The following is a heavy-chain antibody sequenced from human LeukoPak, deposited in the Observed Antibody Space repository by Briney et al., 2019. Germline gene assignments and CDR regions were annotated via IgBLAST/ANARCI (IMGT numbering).Heavy chain of an antibody. CDR1: GGSFSGYY. V-gene: IGHV4-34*01. CDR3: ARVASQSY. J-gene: IGHJ4*02. CDR2: INHSGST. Sequence: PSETLSLTCAVYGGSFSGYYWSWIRRPPGKGLEWIGEINHSGSTNYNPSLKSRVTISVDTSKNQFSLKLSSVTAADTAVYYCARVASQSYWGQGTLVTVSS.